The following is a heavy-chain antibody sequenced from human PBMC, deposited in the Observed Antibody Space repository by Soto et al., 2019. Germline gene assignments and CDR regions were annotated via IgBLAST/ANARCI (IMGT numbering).Heavy chain of an antibody. J-gene: IGHJ6*02. Sequence: EVQLVESGGGLIQPGGSLRLSCAASGFTVSSNYMSWVRQAPGKGLEWVSVIYSGGSTYYADSVKGRFTISRDNSKNTLYLQMNSLRDEDTAVYYCARVGGLGYYGMDVWGQGTTVTVSS. CDR2: IYSGGST. CDR1: GFTVSSNY. CDR3: ARVGGLGYYGMDV. V-gene: IGHV3-53*01. D-gene: IGHD2-15*01.